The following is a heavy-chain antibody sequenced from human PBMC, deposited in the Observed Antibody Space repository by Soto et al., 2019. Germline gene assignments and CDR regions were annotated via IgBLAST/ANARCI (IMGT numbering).Heavy chain of an antibody. Sequence: GGSLRLSCEASGFVFTNFWMHWVRHVPGKGLVWVARIDTSGHSTNYAESVEGRFTISRDNAKNTVSLQMNSLRVEDTGVYYCAKDSWYFDLWSQGSQVTVSS. CDR2: IDTSGHST. V-gene: IGHV3-74*01. D-gene: IGHD6-13*01. J-gene: IGHJ4*02. CDR3: AKDSWYFDL. CDR1: GFVFTNFW.